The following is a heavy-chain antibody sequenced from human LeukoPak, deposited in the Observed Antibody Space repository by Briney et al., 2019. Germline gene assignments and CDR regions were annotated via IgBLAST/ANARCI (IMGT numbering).Heavy chain of an antibody. CDR1: GGSISSYY. V-gene: IGHV4-59*01. CDR3: ARGGNSYGIYYFDY. D-gene: IGHD5-18*01. J-gene: IGHJ4*02. CDR2: IYYSGST. Sequence: SETLSLTCTVSGGSISSYYWSWIRQPPGKGLEWIGYIYYSGSTNYNPSLKSRVTISVDTSKNQFSLKLSSVTAADTAVYYCARGGNSYGIYYFDYWGQGKLVTVSS.